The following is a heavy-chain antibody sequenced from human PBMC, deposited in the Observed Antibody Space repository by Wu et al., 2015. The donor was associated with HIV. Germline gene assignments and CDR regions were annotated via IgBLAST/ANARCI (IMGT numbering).Heavy chain of an antibody. V-gene: IGHV1-2*02. CDR2: IRPDSGAT. CDR3: ARDLGDDFAVRGYYWYMDV. D-gene: IGHD2-21*01. Sequence: VQSGAEVAKPGASVRVSCQTSRDTFTAHXIHWVRQAPGQGLEWMGWIRPDSGATVYAEKFEDRVTLTRDASISTAYLQLNRLRSDDTAVYFCARDLGDDFAVRGYYWYMDVWGRGTAITVSS. CDR1: RDTFTAHX. J-gene: IGHJ6*03.